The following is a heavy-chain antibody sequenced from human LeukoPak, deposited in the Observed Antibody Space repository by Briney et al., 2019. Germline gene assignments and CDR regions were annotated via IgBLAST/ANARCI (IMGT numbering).Heavy chain of an antibody. D-gene: IGHD3-3*01. CDR2: INAGNGNT. Sequence: ASVKVSCKASGYTFTSYAMHWVRQAPGQRLEWMGWINAGNGNTKYSQKFQGRVTITRDTSASTAYMELSSLRSEDTAVYYCAKDREGLGGPSVLELDFDYWGQGTLVTVSS. CDR3: AKDREGLGGPSVLELDFDY. CDR1: GYTFTSYA. V-gene: IGHV1-3*01. J-gene: IGHJ4*02.